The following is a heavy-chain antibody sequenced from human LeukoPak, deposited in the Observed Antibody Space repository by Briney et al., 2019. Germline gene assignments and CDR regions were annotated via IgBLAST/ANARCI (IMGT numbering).Heavy chain of an antibody. J-gene: IGHJ4*02. CDR1: GYTFTSYG. D-gene: IGHD3-3*01. Sequence: GASVKVSCKASGYTFTSYGISWVRQAPGQGLEWMGWISGYNGNANYAQNLQGRVIMTTDTSMSTAYMELRSLRSDDTAVYYCARDPLTIFGVVIPCDYWGQGTLVTVSS. CDR3: ARDPLTIFGVVIPCDY. V-gene: IGHV1-18*01. CDR2: ISGYNGNA.